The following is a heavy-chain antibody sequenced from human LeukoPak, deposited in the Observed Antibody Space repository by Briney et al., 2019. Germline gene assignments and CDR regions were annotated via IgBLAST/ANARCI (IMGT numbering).Heavy chain of an antibody. CDR1: VFTFSSYE. V-gene: IGHV3-48*03. CDR2: IDTDYSNT. Sequence: QPGGSLRLSCASSVFTFSSYEMNWVRQAPRKGREWLSYIDTDYSNTYYADSVKRRFHISRDIARNTLYLQMNSLRAEDTAVYYCARDGGWGYYFDFWGQGTLVTVSS. CDR3: ARDGGWGYYFDF. J-gene: IGHJ4*02. D-gene: IGHD6-19*01.